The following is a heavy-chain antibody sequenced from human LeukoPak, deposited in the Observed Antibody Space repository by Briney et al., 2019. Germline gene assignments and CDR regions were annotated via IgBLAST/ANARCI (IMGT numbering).Heavy chain of an antibody. D-gene: IGHD1-26*01. CDR2: IYTSGNT. Sequence: SETLSLTCTVSGSSISSHYCSWIRQPAGKGLEWIGRIYTSGNTMYNPSLGSRITMSIDTSKNQFSLKLNSVTAADTAVYYCARGASSRIKGNWFDPWGQGTLVTVSS. J-gene: IGHJ5*02. CDR1: GSSISSHY. CDR3: ARGASSRIKGNWFDP. V-gene: IGHV4-4*07.